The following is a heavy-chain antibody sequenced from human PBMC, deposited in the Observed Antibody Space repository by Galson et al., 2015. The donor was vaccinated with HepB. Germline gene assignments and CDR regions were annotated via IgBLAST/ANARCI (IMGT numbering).Heavy chain of an antibody. CDR1: GYTFTSYH. J-gene: IGHJ6*03. CDR3: ARRSWIQLWTPTPYYYYYMDV. V-gene: IGHV1-46*01. D-gene: IGHD5-18*01. Sequence: SVKVSCKASGYTFTSYHMHWVRQAPGQGLEWMGIINPSGGSTSYAQKFQGRVTMTRDTSTSTVYMELSSLRSEDTAVYYCARRSWIQLWTPTPYYYYYMDVWGKGTTVTVSS. CDR2: INPSGGST.